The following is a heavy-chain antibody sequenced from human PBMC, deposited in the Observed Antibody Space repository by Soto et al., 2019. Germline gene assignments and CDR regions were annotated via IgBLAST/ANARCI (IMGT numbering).Heavy chain of an antibody. CDR3: ARHLLNIIPNWFDP. CDR2: IYYSGST. J-gene: IGHJ5*02. V-gene: IGHV4-39*01. CDR1: GGSIANXGXX. D-gene: IGHD2-21*01. Sequence: ETLSLTCTVSGGSIANXGXXXAWIRQPPGQGLEWIGTIYYSGSTYYNSSLKSQLTISEDTSKNQFSLRLSSLTAADTAIYYCARHLLNIIPNWFDPWGPGTLVTVSS.